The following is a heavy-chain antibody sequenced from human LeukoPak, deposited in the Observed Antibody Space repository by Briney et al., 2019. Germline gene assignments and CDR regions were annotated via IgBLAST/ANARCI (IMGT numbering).Heavy chain of an antibody. CDR3: ARTHLAYCGGDCYEPYNWFDP. CDR2: INPSGGST. CDR1: GYTFTNYD. V-gene: IGHV1-46*01. Sequence: ASVKVSCKTSGYTFTNYDINWVRQAPGQGLEWMGIINPSGGSTSYARKFQGRVTMTRDTSTSTVYMELSSLRSEDTAVYYCARTHLAYCGGDCYEPYNWFDPWGQGTLVTVSS. J-gene: IGHJ5*02. D-gene: IGHD2-21*02.